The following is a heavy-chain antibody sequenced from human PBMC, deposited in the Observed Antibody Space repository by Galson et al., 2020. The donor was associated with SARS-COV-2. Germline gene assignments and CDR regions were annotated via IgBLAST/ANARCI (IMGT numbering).Heavy chain of an antibody. J-gene: IGHJ6*03. D-gene: IGHD1-7*01. CDR2: ISGSGGTT. CDR1: GFTFSSYA. Sequence: GGSLRLSCAASGFTFSSYAMSWVRQAPGKGLEWVSGISGSGGTTYYADSVKGRFTISRDNSKNTLYLQMNSLRAEDTAVYYCAKDLLTGTYYYYYMDVWGKGTTVTVSS. CDR3: AKDLLTGTYYYYYMDV. V-gene: IGHV3-23*01.